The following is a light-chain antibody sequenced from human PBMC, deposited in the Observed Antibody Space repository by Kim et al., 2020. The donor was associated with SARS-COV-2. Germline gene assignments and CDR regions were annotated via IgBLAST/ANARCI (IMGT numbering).Light chain of an antibody. V-gene: IGKV3-15*01. J-gene: IGKJ4*01. CDR2: GAS. CDR3: QQYKNSPLT. CDR1: QSVSSD. Sequence: GAPGERATLSCRASQSVSSDLAWYQQKPGQAPRLLIYGASTRATGIPARFSGSGSGTEFTLTISSLQSEDFALYYCQQYKNSPLTFGGGTKVDIK.